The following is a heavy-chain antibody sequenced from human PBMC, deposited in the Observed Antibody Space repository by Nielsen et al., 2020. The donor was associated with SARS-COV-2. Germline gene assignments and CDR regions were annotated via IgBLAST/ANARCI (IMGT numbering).Heavy chain of an antibody. D-gene: IGHD2-2*01. Sequence: LRLSCSVFGDSINNDDNYWSWIRQFPGKGLEWIRYILYNGTTYYSWPLKSRLTISLDTSKNQFSLKLASVTVADTAVYYCARHEGYANTWYPDYWGQGVLVTVSS. V-gene: IGHV4-31*03. CDR2: ILYNGTT. CDR3: ARHEGYANTWYPDY. J-gene: IGHJ4*02. CDR1: GDSINNDDNY.